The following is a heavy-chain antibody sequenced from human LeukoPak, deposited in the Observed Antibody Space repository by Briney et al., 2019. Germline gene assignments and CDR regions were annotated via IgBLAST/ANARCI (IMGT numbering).Heavy chain of an antibody. CDR2: INSDESTK. V-gene: IGHV3-74*03. J-gene: IGHJ4*02. CDR3: ARGWDSSGYRGANY. Sequence: GGSLRLSCAASGFNFRPFWMHWVRQAPGKGLVWVSHINSDESTKKYADSVKGRFTISRDNAKNTLYLQMNSLRAEDTAVYYCARGWDSSGYRGANYWGQGTLVTVSS. D-gene: IGHD3-22*01. CDR1: GFNFRPFW.